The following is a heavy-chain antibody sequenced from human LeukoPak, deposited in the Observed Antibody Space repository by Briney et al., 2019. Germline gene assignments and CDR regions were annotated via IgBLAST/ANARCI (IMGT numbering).Heavy chain of an antibody. Sequence: PGGSLRLSCAASGFTFSSYGMHWVRQAPGKGLGWVVVISYDGSNKYYADSVKGRFTISRDNSKNTLYLQMNSLRAEDTAVYYCAKEELWFGAYYFDYWGQGTLVTVSS. D-gene: IGHD3-10*01. CDR2: ISYDGSNK. J-gene: IGHJ4*02. CDR3: AKEELWFGAYYFDY. V-gene: IGHV3-30*18. CDR1: GFTFSSYG.